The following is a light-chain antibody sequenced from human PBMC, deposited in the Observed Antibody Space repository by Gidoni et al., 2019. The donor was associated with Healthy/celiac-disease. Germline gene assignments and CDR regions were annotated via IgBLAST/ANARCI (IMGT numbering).Light chain of an antibody. J-gene: IGKJ5*01. Sequence: ELVLTQSPATLSLSPGERATLSCRASQSVSSYLAWYQQKPGQAPRLLIYDASNRATGIPARFSGSGSGTDFTRTISSREPEDLAVYYCQQRSNWPITFGQGTRLEIK. V-gene: IGKV3-11*01. CDR3: QQRSNWPIT. CDR2: DAS. CDR1: QSVSSY.